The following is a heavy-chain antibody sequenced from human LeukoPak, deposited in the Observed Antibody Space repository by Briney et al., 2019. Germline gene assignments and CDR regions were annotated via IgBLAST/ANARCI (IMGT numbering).Heavy chain of an antibody. V-gene: IGHV3-13*01. CDR1: GFTFSSYD. CDR2: IGTAGDT. Sequence: GGSLRLSCAASGFTFSSYDMHWVRQATGKGLEWVSAIGTAGDTYYPGSVKGRFTISRENAKNSLYLQMNSLRAGDTAVYYCARSYGTYYYDSSGYHPFDYWGQGTLVTVSS. J-gene: IGHJ4*02. D-gene: IGHD3-22*01. CDR3: ARSYGTYYYDSSGYHPFDY.